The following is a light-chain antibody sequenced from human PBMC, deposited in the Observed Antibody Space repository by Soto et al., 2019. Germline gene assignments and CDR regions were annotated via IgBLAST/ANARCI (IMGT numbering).Light chain of an antibody. V-gene: IGLV2-11*01. CDR1: SSDFGGYNY. CDR2: DVS. Sequence: ALTQPRSVSGSPGQSVTISCTGTSSDFGGYNYVSWYQHHPGKAPKLMIYDVSERPSGVPDRFSGSKSGNTASLTISGLQPEDEAEYYCNSYSSTSFYVFGTGTKVTVL. J-gene: IGLJ1*01. CDR3: NSYSSTSFYV.